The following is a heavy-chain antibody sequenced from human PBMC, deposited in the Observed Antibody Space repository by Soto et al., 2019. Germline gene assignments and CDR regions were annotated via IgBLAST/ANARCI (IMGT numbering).Heavy chain of an antibody. V-gene: IGHV4-39*02. D-gene: IGHD1-26*01. J-gene: IGHJ5*01. CDR3: AREVGDLGTSFDS. CDR2: IYYSGST. Sequence: PSETLSLTCTVSGGSISSSSYYWGWIRQPPGKGLEWIGSIYYSGSTYYNPSLKSRVTISVDTSKNQFSLKLSSVTAADTAVYYCAREVGDLGTSFDSWGQGTLVTVSS. CDR1: GGSISSSSYY.